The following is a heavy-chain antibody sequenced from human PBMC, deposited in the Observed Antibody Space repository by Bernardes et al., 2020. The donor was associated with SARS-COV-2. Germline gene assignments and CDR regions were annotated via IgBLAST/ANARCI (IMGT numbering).Heavy chain of an antibody. Sequence: GGSLRLSCAASGFTVSSNYMSWVRQAPGKGLEWVSIIYSGDVPYYADSVKGRFTISRDNSKNTLYLQMISLRTEDTAVYYCARGPLGYYDSTGYYYAYWGQGTLVTVSS. D-gene: IGHD3-22*01. V-gene: IGHV3-66*02. J-gene: IGHJ4*02. CDR1: GFTVSSNY. CDR2: IYSGDVP. CDR3: ARGPLGYYDSTGYYYAY.